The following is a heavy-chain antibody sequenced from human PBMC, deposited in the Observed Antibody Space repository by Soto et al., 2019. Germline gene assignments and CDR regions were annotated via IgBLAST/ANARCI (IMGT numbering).Heavy chain of an antibody. CDR3: ARYGYCSGGSCYSGVSFDY. J-gene: IGHJ4*02. CDR2: IYWDDDK. Sequence: GSGPTLVNPTQTLTLTCTFSGFSLSTSGVGVGWIRQPPGKALEWLALIYWDDDKRYSPSLKSRLTITKDTSKNQVVLTMTNMDPVDTATYYCARYGYCSGGSCYSGVSFDYWGQGTLVTVSS. V-gene: IGHV2-5*02. D-gene: IGHD2-15*01. CDR1: GFSLSTSGVG.